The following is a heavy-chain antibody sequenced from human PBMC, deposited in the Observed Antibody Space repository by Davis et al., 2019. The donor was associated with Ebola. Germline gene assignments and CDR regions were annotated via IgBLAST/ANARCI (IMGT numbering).Heavy chain of an antibody. J-gene: IGHJ6*02. CDR1: GFTFSSYW. D-gene: IGHD5-12*01. CDR3: GRSGYGWGTYYYYGMDV. CDR2: INSDGSST. Sequence: GESLKISCAASGFTFSSYWMHWVRQAPGKGLVWVSRINSDGSSTSYADSVKGRFTISRDHAKNTLYLQMNSLSAEDTAVCYCGRSGYGWGTYYYYGMDVWGQGTTVTVSS. V-gene: IGHV3-74*01.